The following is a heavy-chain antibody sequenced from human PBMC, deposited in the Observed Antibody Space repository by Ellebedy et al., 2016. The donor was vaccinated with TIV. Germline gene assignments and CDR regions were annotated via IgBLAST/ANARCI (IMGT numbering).Heavy chain of an antibody. J-gene: IGHJ4*02. CDR1: GFTVRSNS. D-gene: IGHD3-16*01. CDR2: IETGGNT. V-gene: IGHV3-53*01. Sequence: GESLKISCAASGFTVRSNSMSWVRQAPGKGLGWVSVIETGGNTYYAASVKGRFTISRDNSKDTLYLQMNSLRAEDTAVYYCARDYASGWGQGTLVTVSS. CDR3: ARDYASG.